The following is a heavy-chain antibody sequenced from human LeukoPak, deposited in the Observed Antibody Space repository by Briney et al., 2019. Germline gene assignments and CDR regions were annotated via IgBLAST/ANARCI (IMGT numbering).Heavy chain of an antibody. CDR2: IYYSGST. D-gene: IGHD2/OR15-2a*01. J-gene: IGHJ6*02. Sequence: SETLSLTCTVSGGSISSSSYYWGWIRHPPGKGLEGIGHIYYSGSTYYSPSLTSRVTVSVDTSENQFSLKLSSVTAADTAVYYCARAHSIASYYYGVDVWGQGTTVTVSS. V-gene: IGHV4-39*07. CDR1: GGSISSSSYY. CDR3: ARAHSIASYYYGVDV.